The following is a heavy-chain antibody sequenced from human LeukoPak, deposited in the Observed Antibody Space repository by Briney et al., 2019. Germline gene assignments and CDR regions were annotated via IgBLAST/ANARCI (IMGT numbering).Heavy chain of an antibody. J-gene: IGHJ5*02. D-gene: IGHD4-17*01. CDR1: GGSILSTIYY. CDR3: AGHFHNDHGNPNWFAP. Sequence: PSETLSLTCTVSGGSILSTIYYWAWIRQPPGKGLEWIASIYFSGRTFYNPSLKSRITISADTSRKQFSLKLSSVTAADTAVYYCAGHFHNDHGNPNWFAPWGQGVLVTVSS. V-gene: IGHV4-39*01. CDR2: IYFSGRT.